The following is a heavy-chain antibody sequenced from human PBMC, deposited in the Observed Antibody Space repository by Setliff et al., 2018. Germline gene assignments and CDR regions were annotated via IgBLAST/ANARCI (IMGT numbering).Heavy chain of an antibody. V-gene: IGHV3-33*08. D-gene: IGHD2-8*01. J-gene: IGHJ4*02. CDR3: ASDLYGANGGF. CDR2: IFYDGSEK. CDR1: GFTFSTYA. Sequence: PGGSLRLSCAASGFTFSTYAMHWVRQAPGKGLEWVGYIFYDGSEKYYADSVKGRFTISRDNSKNTVYLEMNNLRADDTAVYYCASDLYGANGGFWGQGTLVTVS.